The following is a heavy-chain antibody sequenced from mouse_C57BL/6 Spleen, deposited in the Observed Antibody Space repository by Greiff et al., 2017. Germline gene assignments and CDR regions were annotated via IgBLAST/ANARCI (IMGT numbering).Heavy chain of an antibody. CDR1: GYTFTDYE. V-gene: IGHV1-15*01. D-gene: IGHD5-5*01. Sequence: VQLQQSGAELVRPGASVTLSCKASGYTFTDYEMHWVKQTPVHGLEWIGAIDPETGGTAYNQKFKGKAILTADKSSSTAYMELRSLTSEDSAVYYCTRGGTTTLAGPPSNWYFDVWGTGTTVTVSS. CDR2: IDPETGGT. J-gene: IGHJ1*03. CDR3: TRGGTTTLAGPPSNWYFDV.